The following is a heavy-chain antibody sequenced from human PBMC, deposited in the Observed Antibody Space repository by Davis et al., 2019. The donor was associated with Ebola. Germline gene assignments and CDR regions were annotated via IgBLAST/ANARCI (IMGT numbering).Heavy chain of an antibody. CDR2: ISAYNGNT. J-gene: IGHJ6*02. V-gene: IGHV1-18*01. CDR1: GGTFSSYG. Sequence: ASVKVSCKASGGTFSSYGISWVRQAPGQGLEWMGWISAYNGNTNYAQKLQGRVTMTTDTSTSTAYMELRSLRSDDTAVYYCAGGTMVRGVYYYGMDVWGQGTTVTVSS. CDR3: AGGTMVRGVYYYGMDV. D-gene: IGHD3-10*01.